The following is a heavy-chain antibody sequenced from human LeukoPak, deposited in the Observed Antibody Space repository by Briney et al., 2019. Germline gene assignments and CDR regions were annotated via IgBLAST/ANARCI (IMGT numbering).Heavy chain of an antibody. J-gene: IGHJ4*02. CDR1: GFPFSSYV. Sequence: GGSLRPSCAASGFPFSSYVMHWVRQAPGKGLEWVAIIRSDGSDKYYADSVKGRFAISRDNSKSTLYLQLSSLRAEDTAVYYCARSYGDATFDYWGQGTLVTVSS. CDR2: IRSDGSDK. D-gene: IGHD4-17*01. CDR3: ARSYGDATFDY. V-gene: IGHV3-33*01.